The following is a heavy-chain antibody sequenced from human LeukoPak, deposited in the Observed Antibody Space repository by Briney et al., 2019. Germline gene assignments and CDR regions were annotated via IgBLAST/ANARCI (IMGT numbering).Heavy chain of an antibody. D-gene: IGHD7-27*01. J-gene: IGHJ6*03. V-gene: IGHV1-46*01. CDR2: INPSGGST. CDR1: GYTFTSYY. Sequence: ASVKVSCKASGYTFTSYYMHWVRQAPGQGLEWMGIINPSGGSTSYARKFQGRVTMTRDMSTSTVYMELSSLRSEDTAVYYCARGLGDYYYYYYMDVWGKGTTVTISS. CDR3: ARGLGDYYYYYYMDV.